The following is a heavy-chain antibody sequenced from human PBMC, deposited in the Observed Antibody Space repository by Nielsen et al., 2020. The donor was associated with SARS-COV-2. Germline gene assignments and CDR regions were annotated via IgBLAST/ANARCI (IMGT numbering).Heavy chain of an antibody. D-gene: IGHD7-27*01. V-gene: IGHV4-59*13. Sequence: SETLSLTCAVSGGSITTYYWHWIRQSPGKGLEWIGYIYYSGNTNYNPSLKSRVTISVGTSKNQFSLKLSSVTAADTAVYYCARDDDNWGSLAYWGQGTLVTVSS. J-gene: IGHJ4*02. CDR3: ARDDDNWGSLAY. CDR1: GGSITTYY. CDR2: IYYSGNT.